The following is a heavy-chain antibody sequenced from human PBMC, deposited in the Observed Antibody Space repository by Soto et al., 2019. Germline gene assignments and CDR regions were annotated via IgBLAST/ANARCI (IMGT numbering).Heavy chain of an antibody. CDR2: ISSSSSTI. V-gene: IGHV3-48*01. J-gene: IGHJ4*02. CDR1: GFTLRTYR. CDR3: ARIYEPYGRVDY. D-gene: IGHD4-17*01. Sequence: GESLRLCCAASGFTLRTYRKNWVRQAPGKGLEWVSYISSSSSTIYYADSVKGRFTISRDNAKNSLYQQMNSLRAEDTAVYYCARIYEPYGRVDYWGQGT.